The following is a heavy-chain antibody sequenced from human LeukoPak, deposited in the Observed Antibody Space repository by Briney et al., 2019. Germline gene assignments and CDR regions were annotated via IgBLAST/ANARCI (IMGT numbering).Heavy chain of an antibody. CDR1: GFTFSSYA. Sequence: GGSLRLSCAASGFTFSSYAMSWVRQAPGKGLEWVSAISGSGGSTYYAASVKGRFTISRDNSKNTLYLQMNSLSAEDTAVYYCAKGSTKAYCSGGSCYRSIYYYMDVWGKGTRVTVSS. J-gene: IGHJ6*03. D-gene: IGHD2-15*01. CDR2: ISGSGGST. V-gene: IGHV3-23*01. CDR3: AKGSTKAYCSGGSCYRSIYYYMDV.